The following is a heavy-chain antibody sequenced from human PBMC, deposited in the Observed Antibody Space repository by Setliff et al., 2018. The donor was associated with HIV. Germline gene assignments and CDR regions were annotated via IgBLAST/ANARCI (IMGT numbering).Heavy chain of an antibody. CDR1: GFTFSSYA. J-gene: IGHJ4*02. Sequence: GGSLRLSCVASGFTFSSYAMHWVRQAPGKGLEWVAVVSFDGSNKYYANYVKGRFTISGDNSKNTLYLQMNDLRGEDTAVYYCAILGYSSGWGQGTQVTVSS. D-gene: IGHD2-15*01. V-gene: IGHV3-30*04. CDR3: AILGYSSG. CDR2: VSFDGSNK.